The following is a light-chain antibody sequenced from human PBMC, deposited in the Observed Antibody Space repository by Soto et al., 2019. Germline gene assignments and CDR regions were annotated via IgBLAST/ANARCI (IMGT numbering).Light chain of an antibody. CDR3: QAWDSSTGV. Sequence: SYELTQPPSVSVSPGQTASITCSGDKLGDKYACWYQQKPGQSPVLVIYQDSKRPSGIPERFSGSNSGNTATLTIRGTQAMAEADYYCQAWDSSTGVFGTGTKLTVL. CDR2: QDS. J-gene: IGLJ1*01. CDR1: KLGDKY. V-gene: IGLV3-1*01.